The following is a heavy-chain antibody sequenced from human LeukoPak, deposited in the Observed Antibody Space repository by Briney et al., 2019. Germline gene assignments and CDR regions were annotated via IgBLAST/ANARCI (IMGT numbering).Heavy chain of an antibody. D-gene: IGHD3-3*01. V-gene: IGHV1-18*04. CDR2: ISAYNGNT. J-gene: IGHJ6*02. CDR1: GYTFTSYG. CDR3: ARDLSHTIFGVPPSYYYGMDV. Sequence: ASVKVSCKASGYTFTSYGISWVRQAPGQGLEWMGWISAYNGNTNYAQKLQGRVTMTRDTSTSTVYMELSSLRSEDTAVYYCARDLSHTIFGVPPSYYYGMDVWGQGTTVTVSS.